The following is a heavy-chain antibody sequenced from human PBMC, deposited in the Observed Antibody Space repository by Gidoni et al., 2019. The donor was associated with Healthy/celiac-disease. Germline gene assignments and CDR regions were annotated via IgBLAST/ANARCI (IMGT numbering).Heavy chain of an antibody. J-gene: IGHJ6*02. D-gene: IGHD2-2*01. V-gene: IGHV5-10-1*03. Sequence: EVQLVQSGAEVKKPGESLRISCKGSGYSFTSYWISWVRQMPGKGLEWMGRIDPSDSYTNYSPSFQGHVTISADKSISTAYLQWSSLKASDTAMYYCARQDIVVVPAAEGPYYYYGMDVWGQGTTVTVSS. CDR1: GYSFTSYW. CDR3: ARQDIVVVPAAEGPYYYYGMDV. CDR2: IDPSDSYT.